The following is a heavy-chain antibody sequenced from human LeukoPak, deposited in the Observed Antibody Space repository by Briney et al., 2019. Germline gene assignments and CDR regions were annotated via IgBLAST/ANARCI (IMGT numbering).Heavy chain of an antibody. CDR2: LDPEDGET. Sequence: ASVKVSFKVSGYTLTELSMHWVRQAPGKGLEWMGGLDPEDGETIYAQKFQGRVTMTEDTSTDTAYMELSSLRSEDTAVYYCATGNWRRWFGEPPFDYWGQGTLVTVSS. CDR3: ATGNWRRWFGEPPFDY. D-gene: IGHD3-10*01. CDR1: GYTLTELS. J-gene: IGHJ4*02. V-gene: IGHV1-24*01.